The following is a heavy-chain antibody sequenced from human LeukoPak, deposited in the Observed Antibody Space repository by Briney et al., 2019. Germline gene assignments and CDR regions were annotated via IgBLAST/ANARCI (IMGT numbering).Heavy chain of an antibody. CDR1: GFIFDAYA. D-gene: IGHD1-26*01. Sequence: GGSLRLSCGASGFIFDAYALHWVRQAPGKGLEWVAVISYDGIIKYYADSVKGRFAISRDNPKNTIYLQMNSLRTEDTAVYYCATGGGVADYYPLIGKNFDLWGRGTLVTVSS. J-gene: IGHJ2*01. V-gene: IGHV3-30*09. CDR2: ISYDGIIK. CDR3: ATGGGVADYYPLIGKNFDL.